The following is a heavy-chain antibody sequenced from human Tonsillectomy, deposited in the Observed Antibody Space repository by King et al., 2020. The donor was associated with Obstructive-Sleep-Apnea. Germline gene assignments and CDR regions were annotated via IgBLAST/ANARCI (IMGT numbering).Heavy chain of an antibody. V-gene: IGHV4-39*07. D-gene: IGHD3-9*01. CDR2: IFYNGST. CDR3: AREMRDTLTGDSYGMDV. J-gene: IGHJ6*02. Sequence: QLQESGPGLVKPSETLSLTCTVSGGSISSISYYWGWIRQPPGKGLEWIGSIFYNGSTYSNPSLKSRVTISVDTSKNQFSLRLSSVTAADTAFYYCAREMRDTLTGDSYGMDVWGQGTTVTFSS. CDR1: GGSISSISYY.